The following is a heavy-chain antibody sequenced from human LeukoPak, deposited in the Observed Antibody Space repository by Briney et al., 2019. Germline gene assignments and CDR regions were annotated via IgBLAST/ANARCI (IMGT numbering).Heavy chain of an antibody. V-gene: IGHV1-69*13. CDR3: ARNTAPMLRXXFDP. CDR2: IIPIFGTA. J-gene: IGHJ5*02. D-gene: IGHD5-18*01. CDR1: GGSFSNYT. Sequence: SVKVSCKASGGSFSNYTISWLRQTPGQGLEWMGGIIPIFGTANYAQKFQGRVTITADESTSTAYMELSSLRSEDTAVYYCARNTAPMLRXXFDPXXQGXLVTVX.